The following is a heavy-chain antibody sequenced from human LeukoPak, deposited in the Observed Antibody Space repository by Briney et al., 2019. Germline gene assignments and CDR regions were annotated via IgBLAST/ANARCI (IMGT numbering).Heavy chain of an antibody. CDR3: VTPPD. Sequence: GGPLPLLCEPSGSTQNVAWRRWPRHAPGKGLEWVGRIKIKSAGGTTDHAAPVKGRFTISRDDSKNTLYLQMNSLTIEDTAVYYCVTPPDWGQGTLVTVSS. J-gene: IGHJ4*02. CDR1: GSTQNVAW. V-gene: IGHV3-15*01. CDR2: IKIKSAGGTT. D-gene: IGHD5-18*01.